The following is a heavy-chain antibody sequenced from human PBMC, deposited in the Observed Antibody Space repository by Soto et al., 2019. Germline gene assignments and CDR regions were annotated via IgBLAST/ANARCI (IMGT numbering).Heavy chain of an antibody. V-gene: IGHV4-39*01. CDR2: IYYSGST. CDR1: GGSISSSSYY. D-gene: IGHD6-19*01. CDR3: AVPSIAVAGTVAFDI. Sequence: QLQLQESGPGLVKPSETLSLSCTVSGGSISSSSYYWGWIRQPPGKGLEWIGSIYYSGSTYYNPSLKRRFTISVDTSKNPFSLKLSSVTAADTAVYYCAVPSIAVAGTVAFDIWGQGTMVTVSS. J-gene: IGHJ3*02.